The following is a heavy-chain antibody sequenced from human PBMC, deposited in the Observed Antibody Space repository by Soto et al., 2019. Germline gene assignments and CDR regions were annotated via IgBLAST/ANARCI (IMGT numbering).Heavy chain of an antibody. CDR1: GYTFTSYG. V-gene: IGHV1-18*04. Sequence: GASVKVSCRASGYTFTSYGSSWVRQAPGQGLEWMGWISAYNGNTNYAQKLQGRVTMTTDTSTSTAYMELRSLRSDDTAVYYCARDDKYYYSGMDVWGQGTTVTVSS. CDR2: ISAYNGNT. CDR3: ARDDKYYYSGMDV. J-gene: IGHJ6*02.